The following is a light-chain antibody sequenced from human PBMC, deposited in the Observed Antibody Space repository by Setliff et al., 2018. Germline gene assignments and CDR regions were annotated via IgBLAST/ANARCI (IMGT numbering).Light chain of an antibody. J-gene: IGLJ2*01. V-gene: IGLV2-23*02. Sequence: QSALTQPASVSGSPGQSITISCTGTSSDVGSYNLVSWYQQHPGKAPKLMLYEVSKRPSGVSNRFSASKSGNTASLTISGLQADDEADYYCCSYAGSGTLFGGGTK. CDR3: CSYAGSGTL. CDR2: EVS. CDR1: SSDVGSYNL.